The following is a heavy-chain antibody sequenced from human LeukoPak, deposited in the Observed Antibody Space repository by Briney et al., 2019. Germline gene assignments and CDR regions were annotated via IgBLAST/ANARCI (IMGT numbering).Heavy chain of an antibody. CDR2: IRYDGSNK. D-gene: IGHD3-22*01. CDR3: AKDLGEATYYYDSSGPALDY. V-gene: IGHV3-33*06. Sequence: PGRSLRLSCAASGFTFSSYGMHWVRQAPGKGLEWVAVIRYDGSNKYYADSVKGRFTISRDNSKNTLYLQMNSLRAEDTTVYYCAKDLGEATYYYDSSGPALDYWGQGTLVTVSS. CDR1: GFTFSSYG. J-gene: IGHJ4*02.